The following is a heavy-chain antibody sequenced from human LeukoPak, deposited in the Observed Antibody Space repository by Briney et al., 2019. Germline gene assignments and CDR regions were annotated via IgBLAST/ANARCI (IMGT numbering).Heavy chain of an antibody. D-gene: IGHD3-10*02. CDR3: ARDLFGELFAFDI. V-gene: IGHV3-53*01. J-gene: IGHJ3*02. Sequence: GGSLRLSCAASGFTFSSYAMSWVRQAPGKGLEWVSVIYSGGSTYYADSVKGRFTISRDNSKNTLYLQMNSLRAEDTAVYYCARDLFGELFAFDIWGQGTMVTVSS. CDR1: GFTFSSYA. CDR2: IYSGGST.